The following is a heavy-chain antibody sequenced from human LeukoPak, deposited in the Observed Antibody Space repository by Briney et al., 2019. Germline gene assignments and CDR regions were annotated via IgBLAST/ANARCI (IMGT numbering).Heavy chain of an antibody. CDR1: GFTFDDYT. CDR2: ISWDGGST. Sequence: QSGESLRLSCAASGFTFDDYTMHWVRQAPGKGLEWVSLISWDGGSTYYADSVKGRFTISRDNSKNSLYLQMNSLRTEDTALYYCAKAGAPLRFLEWFPLDYWGQGTQVTVSS. V-gene: IGHV3-43*01. D-gene: IGHD3-3*01. J-gene: IGHJ4*02. CDR3: AKAGAPLRFLEWFPLDY.